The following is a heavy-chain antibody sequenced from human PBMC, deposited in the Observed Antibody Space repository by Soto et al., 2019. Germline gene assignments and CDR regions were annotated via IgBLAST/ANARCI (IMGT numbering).Heavy chain of an antibody. J-gene: IGHJ4*02. CDR1: GFTFDDYA. CDR3: AKDIGYCSSTSCYKGFDY. D-gene: IGHD2-2*02. V-gene: IGHV3-9*01. Sequence: EVQLVESGGGLVQPGRSLRLSCAASGFTFDDYAMHWVRQAPGKGLEWVSGISWNSGSIGYADSEKGRFTISRDNAKNSLYLQMNSLRAEDTALYYCAKDIGYCSSTSCYKGFDYWGQGTLVTVSS. CDR2: ISWNSGSI.